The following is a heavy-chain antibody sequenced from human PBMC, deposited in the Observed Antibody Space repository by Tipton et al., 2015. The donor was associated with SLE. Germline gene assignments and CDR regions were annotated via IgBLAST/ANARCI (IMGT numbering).Heavy chain of an antibody. CDR3: VRELDTFDI. J-gene: IGHJ3*02. CDR1: GGSFNSGSYF. V-gene: IGHV4-61*02. CDR2: GFASGTT. Sequence: TLSLTCAVDGGSFNSGSYFWSWIRQPAGKGLEWIGRGFASGTTDYNPSLKSRVTMSVDTSRNQFSLNLSSVTAADTAVYYCVRELDTFDIWGQGTMVTVSS.